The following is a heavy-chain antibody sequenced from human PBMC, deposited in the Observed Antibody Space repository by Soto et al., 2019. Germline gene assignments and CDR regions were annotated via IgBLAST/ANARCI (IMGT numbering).Heavy chain of an antibody. CDR1: GYTFTSYD. J-gene: IGHJ3*02. CDR3: ADYRTISPGAFII. V-gene: IGHV1-8*01. Sequence: QVQLVQSGAEVKKPGASVKVSCKASGYTFTSYDINWVRQATGQGLEWIGWVDPHSDNKGHVQKCCYRVNLSWDTSISTVYVQPSRLRSWDTGVYYCADYRTISPGAFIIWGQGTMVTVSS. D-gene: IGHD3-10*01. CDR2: VDPHSDNK.